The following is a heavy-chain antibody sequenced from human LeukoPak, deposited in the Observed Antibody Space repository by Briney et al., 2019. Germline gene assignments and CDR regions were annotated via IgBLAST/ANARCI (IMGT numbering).Heavy chain of an antibody. D-gene: IGHD5-24*01. J-gene: IGHJ4*02. CDR2: IIPIFGTA. CDR1: GGTFSSYA. Sequence: SVKVSCKASGGTFSSYAISWVRQAPGQGLEWMGGIIPIFGTANYAQKFQGRVTITADETTSTAYMELSSLRSEDTAVYYCARRPRRRWLQFGYFDYWGQGTLVTVSS. CDR3: ARRPRRRWLQFGYFDY. V-gene: IGHV1-69*13.